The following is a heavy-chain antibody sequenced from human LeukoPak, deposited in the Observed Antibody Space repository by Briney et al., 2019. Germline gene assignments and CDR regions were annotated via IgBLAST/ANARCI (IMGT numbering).Heavy chain of an antibody. CDR1: GGSISSSSYY. CDR2: IYYSGST. V-gene: IGHV4-39*07. Sequence: SGTLSLTCAVSGGSISSSSYYWGWIRQPPGKGLEWIGSIYYSGSTNYNPSLKSRVTISVDTSKNQFSLKLSSVTAADTAVYYCAREGLRGYSYGYFDYWGQGTLVTVSS. J-gene: IGHJ4*02. D-gene: IGHD5-18*01. CDR3: AREGLRGYSYGYFDY.